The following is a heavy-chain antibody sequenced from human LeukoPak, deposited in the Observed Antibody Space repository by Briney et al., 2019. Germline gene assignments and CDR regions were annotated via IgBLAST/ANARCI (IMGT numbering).Heavy chain of an antibody. CDR3: AKKRLWFGEFDY. V-gene: IGHV3-23*01. Sequence: GGPLRLSCAASGFTFSSYAMSWVRQAPGKGLEWVSAISGSGGSTYYADSVKGRFTISRDNSKNTLYLQMNSLRAEDTAVYYCAKKRLWFGEFDYWGQGTLVTVSS. CDR2: ISGSGGST. J-gene: IGHJ4*02. D-gene: IGHD3-10*01. CDR1: GFTFSSYA.